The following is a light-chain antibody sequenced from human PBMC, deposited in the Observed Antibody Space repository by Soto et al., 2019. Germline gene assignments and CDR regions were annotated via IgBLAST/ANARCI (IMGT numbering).Light chain of an antibody. CDR2: GNS. J-gene: IGLJ3*02. Sequence: QAVVTQPPSVSGAPGQRVTISCTGSSSNIGAGHDVHWYQQLPGTAPKLLMYGNSNRPSGVPDRFSGSKSGTSASLAITGLQAEDEADYYCQSYDSSLSGWVFGGGTKLTVL. CDR1: SSNIGAGHD. V-gene: IGLV1-40*01. CDR3: QSYDSSLSGWV.